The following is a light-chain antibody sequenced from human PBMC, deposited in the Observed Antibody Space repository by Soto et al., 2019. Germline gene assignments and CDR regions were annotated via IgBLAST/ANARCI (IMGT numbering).Light chain of an antibody. CDR3: LQAGAFPLT. V-gene: IGKV1-33*01. CDR2: DAS. Sequence: QMTQSPSSLSASVGDRVTITCQASQDIRNYLNWYQQKPGKAPKLLIYDASALEIGVPSRFSGSGYGTDFTLTISSLQPEDSATYYCLQAGAFPLTLGQGTSVEIK. CDR1: QDIRNY. J-gene: IGKJ1*01.